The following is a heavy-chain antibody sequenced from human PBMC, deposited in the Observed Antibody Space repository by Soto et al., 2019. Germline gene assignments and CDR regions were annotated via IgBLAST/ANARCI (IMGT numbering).Heavy chain of an antibody. CDR1: GYSFTSYW. V-gene: IGHV5-10-1*01. CDR3: ARLGVENSGSYPLDY. J-gene: IGHJ4*02. Sequence: GESLKISCKGSGYSFTSYWISWVRQMPGKGLEWMGRIDPSDSYTNYSPSFQGHVTISADKSISTAYLQWSSLKASDTAMYYCARLGVENSGSYPLDYWGQGTLVTVSS. D-gene: IGHD1-26*01. CDR2: IDPSDSYT.